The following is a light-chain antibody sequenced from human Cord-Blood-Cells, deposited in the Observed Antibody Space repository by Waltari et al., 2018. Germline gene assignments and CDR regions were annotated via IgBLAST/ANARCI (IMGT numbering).Light chain of an antibody. V-gene: IGKV1-39*01. CDR1: QSISSY. CDR3: RQGDSTPGA. CDR2: AES. Sequence: DIQMTQSPSSLSASVGDRVTITCRASQSISSYLNWYQQKPGKAPKLLIYAESSLESGVASRLSGSGSGTEFTVTISSLEPEDVAAYDGRQGDSTPGAVGGGTRVE. J-gene: IGKJ4*01.